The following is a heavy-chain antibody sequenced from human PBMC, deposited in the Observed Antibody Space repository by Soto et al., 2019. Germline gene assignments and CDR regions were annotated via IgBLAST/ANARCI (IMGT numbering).Heavy chain of an antibody. V-gene: IGHV3-21*01. Sequence: EVQLVESGGGLVKPGGSLRLSCAASGFTFSSYSMKWVRQAPGKGLEWVSSISSSSSYIYYADSVKGRFTISRDNAKNSLYLQMNSVRAEDTDVYYCARGTMGYCSGGSCYFFDYWGQGPLVTVSS. J-gene: IGHJ4*02. CDR3: ARGTMGYCSGGSCYFFDY. D-gene: IGHD2-15*01. CDR1: GFTFSSYS. CDR2: ISSSSSYI.